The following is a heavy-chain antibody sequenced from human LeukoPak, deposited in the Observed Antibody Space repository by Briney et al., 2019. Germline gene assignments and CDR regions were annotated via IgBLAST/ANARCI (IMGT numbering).Heavy chain of an antibody. D-gene: IGHD6-13*01. Sequence: PGGSLRLSYAASGFTFNRFWMSWLHQAPGKGLEWVANVKEDGSEKYYLDSVKGRFTISRDNAKNSLYLQMTSLRAEDTAVYYCARYGRIVAAGTFDYWGQGTLVTVSS. J-gene: IGHJ4*02. V-gene: IGHV3-7*04. CDR2: VKEDGSEK. CDR1: GFTFNRFW. CDR3: ARYGRIVAAGTFDY.